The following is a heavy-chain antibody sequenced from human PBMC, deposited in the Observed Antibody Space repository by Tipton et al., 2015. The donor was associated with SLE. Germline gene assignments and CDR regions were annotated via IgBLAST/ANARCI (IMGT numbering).Heavy chain of an antibody. V-gene: IGHV3-30*03. CDR1: GFTFSSYG. CDR2: ISYDGSNK. Sequence: SLRLSCAASGFTFSSYGMHWVRQAPGKGLEWVAVISYDGSNKYYADSVKGRFTISRDNSKNTLYLQMNSLRAEDTAVYYCARGTRGYYFDYWGQGTLVTVSS. J-gene: IGHJ4*02. D-gene: IGHD2-2*01. CDR3: ARGTRGYYFDY.